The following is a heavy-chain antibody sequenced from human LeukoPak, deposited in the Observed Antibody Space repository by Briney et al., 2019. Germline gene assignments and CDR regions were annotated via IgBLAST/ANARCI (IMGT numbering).Heavy chain of an antibody. Sequence: PGGSLRLSCAASGFTFSSYDMNWVRQAPGKGLEWASYISRSSSIIYYADSVKGRFTISRDNAKNSLYLQMNSLRGEDTAVYYCARDRYDSSHYYHYWGQGTLVTVSA. D-gene: IGHD3-22*01. CDR2: ISRSSSII. J-gene: IGHJ4*02. V-gene: IGHV3-48*01. CDR1: GFTFSSYD. CDR3: ARDRYDSSHYYHY.